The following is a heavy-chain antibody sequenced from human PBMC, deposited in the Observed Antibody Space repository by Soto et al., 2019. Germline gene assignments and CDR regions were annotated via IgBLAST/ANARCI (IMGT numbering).Heavy chain of an antibody. CDR3: ASNRIVVVVAATHYYFDY. Sequence: SETLSLTCTVSGGSISSGGYYWSWIRQHPGKGLEWIGYIYYSGSTYYNPSLKSRVTISVDTSKNQFSLKLSSVTAADTAVYYCASNRIVVVVAATHYYFDYWGQGTLVTVSS. CDR1: GGSISSGGYY. J-gene: IGHJ4*02. CDR2: IYYSGST. D-gene: IGHD2-15*01. V-gene: IGHV4-31*03.